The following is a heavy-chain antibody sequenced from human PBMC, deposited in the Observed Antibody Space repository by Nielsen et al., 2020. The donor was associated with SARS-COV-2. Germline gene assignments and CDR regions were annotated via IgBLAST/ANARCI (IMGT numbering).Heavy chain of an antibody. Sequence: GSLRLSCAASGFTFDDYGMSWVRQAPGKGLEWVSGINWNGGSTGYADSVKGRFTISRDNAKNSLYLQMNSLRAEDTALYHCASIDYGSGSYGGMDVWGQGTTVTVSS. D-gene: IGHD3-10*01. CDR1: GFTFDDYG. CDR3: ASIDYGSGSYGGMDV. CDR2: INWNGGST. V-gene: IGHV3-20*01. J-gene: IGHJ6*02.